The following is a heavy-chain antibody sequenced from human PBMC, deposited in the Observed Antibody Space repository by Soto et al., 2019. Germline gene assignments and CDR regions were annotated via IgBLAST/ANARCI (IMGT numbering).Heavy chain of an antibody. D-gene: IGHD2-21*02. V-gene: IGHV4-31*03. CDR2: IYYSGST. Sequence: QVQLQESGPGLVKPSQTLSLTCTVSGGSISSGGYYWSWIRQHPGKGLEWIGYIYYSGSTYYNPSLKSRFTLSVDTSKNQFSLKLSSVTAADTAGYYCARVNRGGDYRVDYWGQGTLGTVSS. J-gene: IGHJ4*02. CDR1: GGSISSGGYY. CDR3: ARVNRGGDYRVDY.